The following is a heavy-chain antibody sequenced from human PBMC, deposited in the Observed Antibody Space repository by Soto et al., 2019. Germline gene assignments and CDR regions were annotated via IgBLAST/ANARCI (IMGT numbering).Heavy chain of an antibody. D-gene: IGHD6-19*01. CDR2: IVVGSGNT. CDR3: AAGGLEQWLVRSYYFDY. J-gene: IGHJ4*02. V-gene: IGHV1-58*02. Sequence: QMQLVQSGPEVKKPGTSVKVSCKASGFTFTSSAMQWVRQARGQRLEWIGWIVVGSGNTNYAQKFQERVTITRDMPTRPAYLELSSLRSEDTAVYYCAAGGLEQWLVRSYYFDYWGQGTLVTVSS. CDR1: GFTFTSSA.